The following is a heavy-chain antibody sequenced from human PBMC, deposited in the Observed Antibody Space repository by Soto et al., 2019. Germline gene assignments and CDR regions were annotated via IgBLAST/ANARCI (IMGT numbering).Heavy chain of an antibody. CDR3: AKDPHASSSWFRFDP. Sequence: SLRLSCAASGFTFSSYGMHWVRQAPGKGLEWVAVISYDGSNKYYADSVKGRFTISRDNSKNTLYLQMNSLRAEDTAVYYCAKDPHASSSWFRFDPWGQGTLVTVSS. V-gene: IGHV3-30*18. CDR1: GFTFSSYG. D-gene: IGHD6-13*01. J-gene: IGHJ5*02. CDR2: ISYDGSNK.